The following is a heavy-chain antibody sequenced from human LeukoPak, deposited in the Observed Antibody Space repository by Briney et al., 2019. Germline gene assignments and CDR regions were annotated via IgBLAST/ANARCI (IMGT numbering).Heavy chain of an antibody. J-gene: IGHJ4*02. CDR3: ATLPYYYDSSGSYYFDY. V-gene: IGHV3-30*02. D-gene: IGHD3-22*01. Sequence: PGGSLRLSCAASGFIFNSYGMHWVRQAPGKGLEWVAFIRYDGSNKYHADSVKGRFTISRDNSKNTLYLQMNSLRVEDTAVYYCATLPYYYDSSGSYYFDYWGQGTLVTVSS. CDR2: IRYDGSNK. CDR1: GFIFNSYG.